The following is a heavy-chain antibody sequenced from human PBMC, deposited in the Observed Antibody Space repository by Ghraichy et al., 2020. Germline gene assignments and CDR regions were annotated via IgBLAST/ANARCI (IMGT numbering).Heavy chain of an antibody. Sequence: GESLNISCKGSGYSFTSYWISWVRQMPGKGLEWMGRIDPSDSYTNYSPSFQGHVTISADKSISTAYLQWSSLQASDTAMYYCARRLDSSSYYYYGMDVWGQGTTVTVSS. V-gene: IGHV5-10-1*01. J-gene: IGHJ6*02. D-gene: IGHD6-6*01. CDR3: ARRLDSSSYYYYGMDV. CDR1: GYSFTSYW. CDR2: IDPSDSYT.